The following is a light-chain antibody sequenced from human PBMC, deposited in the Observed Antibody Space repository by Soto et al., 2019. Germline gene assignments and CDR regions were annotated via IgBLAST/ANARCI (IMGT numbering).Light chain of an antibody. CDR2: GAS. CDR1: QSVSSN. J-gene: IGKJ1*01. CDR3: QQYNNWPRS. V-gene: IGKV3-15*01. Sequence: EIVMTQSPATLSVSPGERATLSCRASQSVSSNLAWYQQKPGQAPRLLIYGASTRATGIPARFSGSVSGTEFTLTISSLQCEDFAVYYCQQYNNWPRSFGQWTKVEIK.